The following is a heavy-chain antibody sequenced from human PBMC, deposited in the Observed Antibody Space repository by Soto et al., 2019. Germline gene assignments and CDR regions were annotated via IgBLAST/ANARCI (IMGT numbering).Heavy chain of an antibody. CDR2: ISWNSKNI. CDR3: VKGFGKFGTNDGFDV. Sequence: EVHLLESGGGLVQPGRSLRVSCAASGFAFDDYAMHWVRQGPGQGLEWVSSISWNSKNIVYGDSVKGQFTISRDSGKDGLILKMESLKGGEKGLELWVKGFGKFGTNDGFDVWGQGTLVTVSS. D-gene: IGHD3-16*01. V-gene: IGHV3-9*01. J-gene: IGHJ3*01. CDR1: GFAFDDYA.